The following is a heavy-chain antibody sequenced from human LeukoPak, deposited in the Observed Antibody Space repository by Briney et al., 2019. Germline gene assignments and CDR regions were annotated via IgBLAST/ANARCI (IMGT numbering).Heavy chain of an antibody. CDR3: AKDASSLCYSSSCSYFDF. CDR1: GFTFSNAW. V-gene: IGHV3-23*01. CDR2: ISGSGGST. D-gene: IGHD4-11*01. Sequence: PGGSLRLSCAASGFTFSNAWMSWVRQAPGKGLEWVSAISGSGGSTYYADSVKGRFAISRDNNKDIVYLQMSSLRADDTAVYYCAKDASSLCYSSSCSYFDFWGQGALVTVSS. J-gene: IGHJ4*02.